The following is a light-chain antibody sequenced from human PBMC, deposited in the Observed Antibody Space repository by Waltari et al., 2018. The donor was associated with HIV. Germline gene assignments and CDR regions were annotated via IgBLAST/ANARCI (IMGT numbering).Light chain of an antibody. CDR2: KAS. CDR1: QTVNSW. J-gene: IGKJ1*01. CDR3: QQYNTYPGT. Sequence: DIQLTQSPSTLSASVGDSVMITCRASQTVNSWLDWYQQKSGTAPKVLIYKASNLKSGVSARFSGSGFGAEFTLTISSLQPDDLATYDCQQYNTYPGTFGQGTRVEIK. V-gene: IGKV1-5*03.